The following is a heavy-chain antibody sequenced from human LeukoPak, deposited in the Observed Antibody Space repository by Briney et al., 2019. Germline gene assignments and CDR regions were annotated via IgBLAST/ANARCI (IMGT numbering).Heavy chain of an antibody. CDR1: GFTVITND. V-gene: IGHV3-53*01. CDR3: ARGVEPLAANTLAY. J-gene: IGHJ4*02. CDR2: LYSDGNT. D-gene: IGHD1-14*01. Sequence: GGSLRLSCAASGFTVITNDMTWVRQAPGKGLEWVSVLYSDGNTKYADSAQGRFTISRDNSKNTLYLEMNSLSPDDTAVYYCARGVEPLAANTLAYWGQGTLVTVSS.